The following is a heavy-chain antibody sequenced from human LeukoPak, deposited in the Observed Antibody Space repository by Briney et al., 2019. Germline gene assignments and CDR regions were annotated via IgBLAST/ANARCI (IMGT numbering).Heavy chain of an antibody. V-gene: IGHV1-2*02. CDR1: GYTFIGYY. CDR2: INPNSGGT. Sequence: GASVKVSCKASGYTFIGYYMHWVRQAPVQGLEWMGWINPNSGGTNYGQKFQGRVTMTRDKSISTAYMELSRLRSDDTAVYYCARDPYYYDSGETFDYWGQGTLVAVSS. J-gene: IGHJ4*02. D-gene: IGHD3-10*01. CDR3: ARDPYYYDSGETFDY.